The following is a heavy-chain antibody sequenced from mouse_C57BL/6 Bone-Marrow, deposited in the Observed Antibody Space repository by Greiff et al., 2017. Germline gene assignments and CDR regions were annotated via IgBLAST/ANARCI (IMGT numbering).Heavy chain of an antibody. D-gene: IGHD1-1*02. Sequence: EVKLMESGAELVRPGASVKLSCTASGFNIKDDYMHWVKQRPEQGLEWIGWIDPENGDTEYASKFQGKATITADTSSNTAYLQLSSLTSEDTAVYYWTTGGGYMDDWGQGTSVTVSS. J-gene: IGHJ4*01. CDR2: IDPENGDT. V-gene: IGHV14-4*01. CDR1: GFNIKDDY. CDR3: TTGGGYMDD.